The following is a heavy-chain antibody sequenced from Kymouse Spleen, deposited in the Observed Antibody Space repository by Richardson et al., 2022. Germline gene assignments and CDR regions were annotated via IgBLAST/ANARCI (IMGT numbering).Heavy chain of an antibody. D-gene: IGHD2-8*01. CDR1: GFTFDDYA. Sequence: EVQLVESGGGLVQPGRSLRLSCAASGFTFDDYAMHWVRQAPGKGLEWVSGISWNSGSIGYADSVKGRFTISRDNAKNSLYLQMNSLRAEDTALYYCAKDGIVLMGQGTLVTVSS. V-gene: IGHV3-9*01. J-gene: IGHJ4*02,IGHJ5*02. CDR2: ISWNSGSI.